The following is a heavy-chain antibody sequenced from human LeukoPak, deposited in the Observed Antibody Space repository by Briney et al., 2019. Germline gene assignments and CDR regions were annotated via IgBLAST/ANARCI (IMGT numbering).Heavy chain of an antibody. CDR3: ARGGIAAAGTGHDY. CDR1: GGSFSGYY. D-gene: IGHD6-13*01. CDR2: INHSGST. V-gene: IGHV4-34*01. J-gene: IGHJ4*02. Sequence: SETLSLTCAVYGGSFSGYYWSWIRQPPGKGLEWIGEINHSGSTNYNPSLKSRVTISVDTSKNQFSLKLSSVTAADTAVYYCARGGIAAAGTGHDYWGQGTLVTVSS.